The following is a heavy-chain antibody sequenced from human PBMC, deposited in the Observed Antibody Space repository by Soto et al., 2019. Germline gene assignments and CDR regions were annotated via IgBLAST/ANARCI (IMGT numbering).Heavy chain of an antibody. J-gene: IGHJ4*02. CDR2: INHSGST. V-gene: IGHV4-34*01. CDR3: ARGGRHSGSYYNVGEIRHFDY. CDR1: GGSFSGYY. Sequence: QVQLQQWGAGLLKPSETLSLTCAVYGGSFSGYYWSWIRQPPGKGLEWIGEINHSGSTNYNPSLKSPVTISVDTSKXRFXLXLSSVTAADTAVYYCARGGRHSGSYYNVGEIRHFDYWGQGTLVTVSS. D-gene: IGHD3-10*01.